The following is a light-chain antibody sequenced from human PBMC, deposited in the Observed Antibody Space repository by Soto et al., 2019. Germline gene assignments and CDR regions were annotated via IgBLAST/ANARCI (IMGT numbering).Light chain of an antibody. V-gene: IGKV1-5*03. CDR1: QSISNW. CDR2: KAS. J-gene: IGKJ1*01. Sequence: DIQMTQSPSTLSASVGDRVTITCRASQSISNWLAWYQQKPGTAPNLLIYKASTLQSGVPSRFSSSGSGTEFLLTTSSLLPIIVATYISKEYGYSWTSGQGTKGYIK. CDR3: KEYGYSWT.